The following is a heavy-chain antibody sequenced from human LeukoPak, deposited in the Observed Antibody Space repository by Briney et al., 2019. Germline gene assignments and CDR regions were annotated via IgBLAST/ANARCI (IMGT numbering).Heavy chain of an antibody. V-gene: IGHV3-23*01. D-gene: IGHD4-17*01. Sequence: SGGSLRLSCAASGFTFSNCALSWVRQAPGKGLEWVSGITGSGGSTYYADSVKGRFTISRDNSKNTLYLQMNSLRAEDTAVYFCAKDDGGSVTTTDFGYWGQGTLVTVSS. CDR3: AKDDGGSVTTTDFGY. CDR1: GFTFSNCA. CDR2: ITGSGGST. J-gene: IGHJ4*02.